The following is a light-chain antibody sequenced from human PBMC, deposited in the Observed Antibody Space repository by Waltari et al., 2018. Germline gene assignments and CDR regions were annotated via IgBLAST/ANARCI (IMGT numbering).Light chain of an antibody. CDR1: SRHSSHI. Sequence: QPVLTQSSSASASLGSSVTLTCTVGSRHSSHIIACHHLHPGKAPRYLMKVEGSGSYNKGTGVPDRFAGSSSGSDRSLTISNLQSEDEAAYSCETWDSNTQGVFGGGTKLTVL. J-gene: IGLJ3*02. CDR3: ETWDSNTQGV. CDR2: VEGSGSY. V-gene: IGLV4-60*03.